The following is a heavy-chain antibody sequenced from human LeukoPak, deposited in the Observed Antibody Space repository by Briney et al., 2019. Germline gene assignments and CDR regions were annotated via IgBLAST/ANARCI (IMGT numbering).Heavy chain of an antibody. D-gene: IGHD6-25*01. Sequence: SETLSLTCAVYGGSFSGYYWSWIRQPPGKGLEWIGEINHSGSTNYNPSLKSRVTTSVDTSKNQFSLKLSPVTAADTAVYYCALGVMAAARDDYWGQGTLVTVSS. V-gene: IGHV4-34*01. CDR2: INHSGST. CDR3: ALGVMAAARDDY. J-gene: IGHJ4*02. CDR1: GGSFSGYY.